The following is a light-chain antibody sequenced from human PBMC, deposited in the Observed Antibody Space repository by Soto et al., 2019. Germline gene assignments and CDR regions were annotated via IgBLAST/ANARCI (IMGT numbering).Light chain of an antibody. V-gene: IGLV2-14*03. CDR3: SSYTSPSVLEV. CDR1: SSDVGGHYF. J-gene: IGLJ1*01. Sequence: QSALTQPASVSGSPGQSVTISCTGTSSDVGGHYFVSWYQHHPGKAPKLIFSDVSNRPLGLSNRFSGSKSGNTASLTITGLQAEDEADYYCSSYTSPSVLEVFGSGTKVTVL. CDR2: DVS.